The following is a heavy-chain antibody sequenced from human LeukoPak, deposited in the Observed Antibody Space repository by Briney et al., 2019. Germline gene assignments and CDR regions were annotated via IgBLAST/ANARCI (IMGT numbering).Heavy chain of an antibody. CDR3: AKSSSSWSFDAFDI. J-gene: IGHJ3*02. D-gene: IGHD6-13*01. V-gene: IGHV3-43D*03. Sequence: GGSLRLSCAASGFTFYDYAMHWVRQARGKGLEGVSHISWDGGSTYYADSVKGRFTISRDNSKNSLYLQMNSLRAEDTALYYCAKSSSSWSFDAFDIWGQGTMVTVSS. CDR2: ISWDGGST. CDR1: GFTFYDYA.